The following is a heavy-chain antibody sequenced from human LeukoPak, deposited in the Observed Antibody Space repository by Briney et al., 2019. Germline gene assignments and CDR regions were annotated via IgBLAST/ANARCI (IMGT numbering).Heavy chain of an antibody. J-gene: IGHJ1*01. Sequence: GGSLRLSCAASGFTFSSYGMHWVRQAPGKGLEWVAVISYDGSNKYYADSVKGRFTISRDNAKNSLYLQMNSLRAEDTAVYYCAGPLGSANFHLWGQGTLVTVSS. V-gene: IGHV3-30*03. D-gene: IGHD7-27*01. CDR2: ISYDGSNK. CDR1: GFTFSSYG. CDR3: AGPLGSANFHL.